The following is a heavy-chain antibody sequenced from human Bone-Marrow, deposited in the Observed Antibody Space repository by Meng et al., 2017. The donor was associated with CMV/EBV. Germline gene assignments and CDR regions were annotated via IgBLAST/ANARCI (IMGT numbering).Heavy chain of an antibody. CDR3: TLEYGGGAAH. CDR2: ITNTGEDT. V-gene: IGHV3-23*05. CDR1: GFSFDYYA. Sequence: GGSLRLSCAASGFSFDYYAMSWVRQAPGKGLEWIAGITNTGEDTYFADSVKGRFTVSRDNSKSALYLQMSSLRAEDTAVYYCTLEYGGGAAHWGQGTLVTVSS. J-gene: IGHJ4*02. D-gene: IGHD2-21*01.